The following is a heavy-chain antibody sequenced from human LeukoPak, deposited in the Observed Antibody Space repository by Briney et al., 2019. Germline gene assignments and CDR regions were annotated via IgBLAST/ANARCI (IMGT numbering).Heavy chain of an antibody. Sequence: GGSLRLSCIASGFTFSTYGMHWVRQAPGQGLEWVGWIDPKNGGSNYAQKFQGRVTMTRDRSISTAYVELNRLTSDDTAVYYCARASFWESPINWFAPWGQGTLVTVSS. V-gene: IGHV1-2*02. D-gene: IGHD3-16*01. CDR1: GFTFSTYG. CDR3: ARASFWESPINWFAP. CDR2: IDPKNGGS. J-gene: IGHJ5*02.